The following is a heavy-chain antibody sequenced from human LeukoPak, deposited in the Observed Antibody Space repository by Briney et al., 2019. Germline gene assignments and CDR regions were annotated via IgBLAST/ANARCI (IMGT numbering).Heavy chain of an antibody. CDR1: GDRFTSYG. CDR3: ARHSGSYAFDY. J-gene: IGHJ4*02. CDR2: VSTYNDKK. Sequence: ASVKVSCKTSGDRFTSYGISWVRQAPGQGLEWMGWVSTYNDKKDYAQKFQGRVIMTTDTSTTTAYMELGSLRSDDTAVYYCARHSGSYAFDYCGQGTLVTVSS. V-gene: IGHV1-18*01. D-gene: IGHD1-26*01.